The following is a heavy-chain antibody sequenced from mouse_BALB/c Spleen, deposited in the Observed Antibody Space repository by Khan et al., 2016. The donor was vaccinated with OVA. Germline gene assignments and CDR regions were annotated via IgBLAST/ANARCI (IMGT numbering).Heavy chain of an antibody. Sequence: VQLKESGPGLVKPSQSLSLTCTVTGYSITSGYGWNWIRQFPGNKLEWMGYISYSGSTNYNPSLKSRIFIPRDTSKNQFFLQLNSVTTEDTATYYCARTARIKYWGQGTTLTVSS. D-gene: IGHD1-2*01. CDR3: ARTARIKY. CDR1: GYSITSGYG. V-gene: IGHV3-2*02. CDR2: ISYSGST. J-gene: IGHJ2*01.